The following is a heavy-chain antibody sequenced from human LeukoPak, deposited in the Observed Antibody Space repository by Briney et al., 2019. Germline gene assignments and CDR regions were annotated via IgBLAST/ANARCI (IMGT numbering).Heavy chain of an antibody. CDR3: AKDLWGSSWYTVDY. V-gene: IGHV3-23*01. Sequence: PGRSLRLSCAASGFTFSSYAMSWVRQAPGKGLEWVSAISGSGGSTYYADSVKGRFTISRDNSKNTLYLQMNSLRAEDTAVYYCAKDLWGSSWYTVDYWGQGTLVTVSS. D-gene: IGHD6-13*01. CDR1: GFTFSSYA. CDR2: ISGSGGST. J-gene: IGHJ4*02.